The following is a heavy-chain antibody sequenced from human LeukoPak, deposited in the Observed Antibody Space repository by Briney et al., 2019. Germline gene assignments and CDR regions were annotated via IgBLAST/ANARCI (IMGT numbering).Heavy chain of an antibody. V-gene: IGHV4-61*03. J-gene: IGHJ3*02. CDR1: GGSISSGGYY. CDR2: IYYSGST. D-gene: IGHD6-19*01. CDR3: ATLGYSSGWSRAFDI. Sequence: SQTLSLTCTVSGGSISSGGYYWSWIRQPPGKGLEWIGYIYYSGSTNYNPSLKSRVTISVDTSKNHFSLNLTSVTAADTAVYYCATLGYSSGWSRAFDIWGQGTMVTVSS.